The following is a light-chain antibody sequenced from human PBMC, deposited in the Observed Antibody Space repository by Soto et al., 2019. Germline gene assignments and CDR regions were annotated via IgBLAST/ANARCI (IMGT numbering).Light chain of an antibody. Sequence: DIQMSQSPSTLSGSVGDRVTITCRASQTISSWLAWYQQKPGKAPKLLIYSASTLPSGVPSRFSGSGSGTEFTLTISSLQPEDFATYYCQQLNNYPWTFGQGTKVDIK. CDR3: QQLNNYPWT. J-gene: IGKJ1*01. CDR2: SAS. V-gene: IGKV1-9*01. CDR1: QTISSW.